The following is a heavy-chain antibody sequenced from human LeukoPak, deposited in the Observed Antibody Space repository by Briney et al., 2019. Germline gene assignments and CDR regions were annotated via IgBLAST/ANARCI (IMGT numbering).Heavy chain of an antibody. D-gene: IGHD3/OR15-3a*01. J-gene: IGHJ4*02. Sequence: GGSLRLSCAASGFSFSSFGMHWVRQAPGKGLDWVAFIRYDGSKKYYADSVKGRFTISRDSSKNTLYLQMNSLRAEDTAVYYCARDGIVDWSFDYWGPGTLVTVSS. CDR1: GFSFSSFG. CDR3: ARDGIVDWSFDY. CDR2: IRYDGSKK. V-gene: IGHV3-30*02.